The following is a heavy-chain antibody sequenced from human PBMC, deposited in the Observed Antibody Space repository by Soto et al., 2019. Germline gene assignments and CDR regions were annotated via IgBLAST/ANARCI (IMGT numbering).Heavy chain of an antibody. J-gene: IGHJ6*02. D-gene: IGHD3-10*01. Sequence: ASVKFACNASGYTFTGYYMHWVRQAPGQGLVWMGWINPNSGGTNYAQKFQGWVTMTRDTSIGTAYMELSRLRSDDTAVYYCARDVYYGSGSYYNPPSYGMDVWGQGTTLTVSS. CDR2: INPNSGGT. V-gene: IGHV1-2*04. CDR1: GYTFTGYY. CDR3: ARDVYYGSGSYYNPPSYGMDV.